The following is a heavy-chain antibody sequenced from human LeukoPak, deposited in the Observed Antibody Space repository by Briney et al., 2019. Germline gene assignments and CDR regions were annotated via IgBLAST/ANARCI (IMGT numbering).Heavy chain of an antibody. V-gene: IGHV4-59*01. J-gene: IGHJ6*02. Sequence: SETLSLTCTVSGGSISSFYWSWIRQPPGKGLEWIGYFHYSGSTNYNPSLKSRVTISVDTSKNQFSLKLSSVTAADTAVYYCARSPYGSGSYYNVPFYYYYGMDVWGQGTTVTVSS. CDR1: GGSISSFY. D-gene: IGHD3-10*01. CDR3: ARSPYGSGSYYNVPFYYYYGMDV. CDR2: FHYSGST.